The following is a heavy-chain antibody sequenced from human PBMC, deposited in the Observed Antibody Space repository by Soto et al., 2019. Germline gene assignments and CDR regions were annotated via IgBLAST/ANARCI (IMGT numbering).Heavy chain of an antibody. CDR1: GGSISSSNW. CDR3: ARDLYYYDSSGYLGSY. CDR2: IYHSGST. Sequence: SETLSLTCAVSGGSISSSNWWSWVRQPPGKGLEWIGEIYHSGSTNYNPSLKSRVTISVDKSKNQFSLKLSSVTAADTAVYYCARDLYYYDSSGYLGSYWGQGTLVTAPQ. J-gene: IGHJ4*02. D-gene: IGHD3-22*01. V-gene: IGHV4-4*02.